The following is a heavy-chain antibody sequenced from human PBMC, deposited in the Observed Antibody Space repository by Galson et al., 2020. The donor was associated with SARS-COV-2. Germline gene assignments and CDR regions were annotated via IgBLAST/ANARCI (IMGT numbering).Heavy chain of an antibody. J-gene: IGHJ4*02. D-gene: IGHD3-16*01. Sequence: SETLSLTCTVSAGSLSDYYWSWVRQPAGNGLECIGPMYTGSTNYNPSLKTRVTMSLDTSKNQFSLKLSSVTAADTAVYYCAREGLRGNLYYWGQGILVTVSS. CDR2: MYTGST. CDR1: AGSLSDYY. V-gene: IGHV4-4*07. CDR3: AREGLRGNLYY.